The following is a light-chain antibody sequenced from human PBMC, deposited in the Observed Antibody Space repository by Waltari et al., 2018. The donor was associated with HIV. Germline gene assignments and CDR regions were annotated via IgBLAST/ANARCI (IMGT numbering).Light chain of an antibody. CDR2: DAS. V-gene: IGKV3-11*01. Sequence: EIVLTQSPATLSSSPGERASLPCRASQSVGSYLAWYQQKPGKAPRLLIYDASNRATGIPARFSGSGSGTDFTLTISSLEPEDFAVYYCQQRSNWPPTFGQGTKLEIK. J-gene: IGKJ2*01. CDR3: QQRSNWPPT. CDR1: QSVGSY.